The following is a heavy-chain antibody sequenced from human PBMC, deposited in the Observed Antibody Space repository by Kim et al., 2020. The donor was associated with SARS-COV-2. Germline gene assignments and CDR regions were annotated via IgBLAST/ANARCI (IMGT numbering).Heavy chain of an antibody. V-gene: IGHV4-39*01. CDR3: QRGTGYSYGPIGYYGTDV. Sequence: SETLSLTCTVSGGSISSSSYYWGWIRQPPGKGLEWIGSTYYSGSTYYNPSLKSRVTISVDTSKNQFSLKLSSVTAADTAVYYCQRGTGYSYGPIGYYGTDVWGQGTTVTVS. J-gene: IGHJ6*02. CDR2: TYYSGST. CDR1: GGSISSSSYY. D-gene: IGHD5-18*01.